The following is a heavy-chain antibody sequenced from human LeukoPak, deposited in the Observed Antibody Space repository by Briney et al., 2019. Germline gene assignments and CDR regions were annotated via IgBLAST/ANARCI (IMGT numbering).Heavy chain of an antibody. Sequence: PSETLSLTCAVSGYSISSGYYWGWIRQPPGKGLEWIGSIYHSGSTYYNPSLKSRVTISVDTSKNQFSLKLSSVTAADTAVYYCASHVYTDFWSGYLPDYYYYYYMDVWGKGTTVTVSS. V-gene: IGHV4-38-2*01. CDR2: IYHSGST. D-gene: IGHD3-3*01. CDR1: GYSISSGYY. J-gene: IGHJ6*03. CDR3: ASHVYTDFWSGYLPDYYYYYYMDV.